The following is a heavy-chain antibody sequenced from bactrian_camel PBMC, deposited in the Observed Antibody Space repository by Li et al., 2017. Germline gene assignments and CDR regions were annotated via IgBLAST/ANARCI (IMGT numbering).Heavy chain of an antibody. D-gene: IGHD1*01. J-gene: IGHJ4*01. V-gene: IGHV3S1*01. CDR2: DNGVGTT. CDR1: GSTYSDYC. CDR3: AAFGDFTF. Sequence: HVQLVESGGGSVQAGGSLTLACKVSGSTYSDYCWGWFRQVPGKERDWVATDNGVGTTYYGDSVKGRFAISRDNAKNTVYLQMNSLKPEDTALYYCAAFGDFTFWGQGTQVTVS.